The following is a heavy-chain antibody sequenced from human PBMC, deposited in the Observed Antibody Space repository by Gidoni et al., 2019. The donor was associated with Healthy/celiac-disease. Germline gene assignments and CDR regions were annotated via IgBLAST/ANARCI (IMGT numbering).Heavy chain of an antibody. CDR2: ISSSSSYI. CDR3: ACTGGSCYGADY. V-gene: IGHV3-21*01. D-gene: IGHD2-15*01. J-gene: IGHJ4*02. Sequence: EVQLVESGGGLVKPGGSLRLSCAASGFPFSSYSMNWVRQAPGKGLEWVSSISSSSSYIDYADSVKGRFTISRDNAKNSLYLQMNSLRAEDTAVYYCACTGGSCYGADYWGQGTLVTVLL. CDR1: GFPFSSYS.